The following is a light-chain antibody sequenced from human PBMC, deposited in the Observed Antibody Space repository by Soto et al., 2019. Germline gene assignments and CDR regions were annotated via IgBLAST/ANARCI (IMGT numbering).Light chain of an antibody. J-gene: IGKJ1*01. CDR2: GAS. Sequence: DIQMTQSPSFLSASVGDRVTITCWASQSISTYLNWYQQKSGKAPKLLIYGASTLQSAVPSRFTGSGSETDFTLTISSLQPEDFATYHCQQTYSTPWTFGQGTKVDI. CDR1: QSISTY. CDR3: QQTYSTPWT. V-gene: IGKV1-39*01.